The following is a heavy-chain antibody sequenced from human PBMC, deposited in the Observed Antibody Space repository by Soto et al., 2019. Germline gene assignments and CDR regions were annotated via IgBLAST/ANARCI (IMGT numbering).Heavy chain of an antibody. CDR3: ASVTSDYYGMDV. CDR2: INAGNGNT. Sequence: ASVKVSCKASGYTFTGYAIHWVRQAPGQRLEWMGWINAGNGNTKYSQKFQGRVTITRDTSASTAYMELSSLRSEDTAVYYCASVTSDYYGMDVWGKGPTVTVSS. V-gene: IGHV1-3*01. J-gene: IGHJ6*04. CDR1: GYTFTGYA.